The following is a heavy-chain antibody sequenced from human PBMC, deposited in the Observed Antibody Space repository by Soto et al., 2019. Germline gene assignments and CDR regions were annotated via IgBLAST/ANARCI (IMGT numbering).Heavy chain of an antibody. CDR3: ARDEGGKYSSSSVFDY. CDR1: GFTFSSYA. J-gene: IGHJ4*02. V-gene: IGHV3-23*01. Sequence: PGGSLRLSCAASGFTFSSYAMSWVRQAPGKGLEWVSAISGSGGSTYYADSVKGRFTISRDNSKNTLYLQMNSLRAEDTAVYYCARDEGGKYSSSSVFDYWGQGTLVTVSS. D-gene: IGHD6-6*01. CDR2: ISGSGGST.